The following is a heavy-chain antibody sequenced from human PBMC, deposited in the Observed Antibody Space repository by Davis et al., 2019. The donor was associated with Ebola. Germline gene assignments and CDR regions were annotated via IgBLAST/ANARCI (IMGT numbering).Heavy chain of an antibody. CDR2: IKQDGSEK. CDR1: GFTFSSYW. V-gene: IGHV3-7*01. CDR3: ARDSYYYDMDV. Sequence: ESLKISCAASGFTFSSYWMSWVRQAPGKGLEWVANIKQDGSEKYYVDSVKGRFTISRDNAKNSLYLQMNSLRAEDTAVYYCARDSYYYDMDVWGQGTTVTVSS. J-gene: IGHJ6*02.